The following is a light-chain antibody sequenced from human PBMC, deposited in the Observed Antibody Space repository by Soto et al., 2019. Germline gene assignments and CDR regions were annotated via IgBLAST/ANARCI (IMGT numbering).Light chain of an antibody. Sequence: EIVLTKYTGPLSLSPGERATLSCMASQSVSSSYLAWYQRKPGQAPRLLIYGASSRATGIPDRFSGSGSGTDFTLTISRLEPEDFAVYYCQQYGSSRITFGQGARLEIK. V-gene: IGKV3-20*01. CDR1: QSVSSSY. CDR2: GAS. J-gene: IGKJ5*01. CDR3: QQYGSSRIT.